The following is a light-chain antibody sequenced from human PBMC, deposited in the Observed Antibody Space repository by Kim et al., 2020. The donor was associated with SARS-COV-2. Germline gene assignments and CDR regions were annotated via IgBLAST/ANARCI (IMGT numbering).Light chain of an antibody. CDR3: QQRSNWPLT. CDR2: DTS. V-gene: IGKV3-11*01. Sequence: EIVLTQSPATLSLSPGEGATLSCRASESIGGQLGWYQQKPGQAPRLLIFDTSKRAAGIPARFSGSGSEIDFTLTISSLEPEDFAVYFCQQRSNWPLTFGGGTKVDIK. CDR1: ESIGGQ. J-gene: IGKJ4*01.